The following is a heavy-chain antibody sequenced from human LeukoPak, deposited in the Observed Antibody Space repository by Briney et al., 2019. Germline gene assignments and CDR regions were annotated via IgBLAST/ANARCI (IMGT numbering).Heavy chain of an antibody. CDR2: ISGSGGTT. CDR1: GFTFRNYA. V-gene: IGHV3-23*01. CDR3: AKGTGDYGVAWFDP. Sequence: GGSLRLSCTASGFTFRNYAMSWVRQAPGKGLEWVSAISGSGGTTHYADSVKGRFTISRDNSKNTLYLQMNSLRAEDTAVYYCAKGTGDYGVAWFDPWGQGTLVTVSS. D-gene: IGHD4-17*01. J-gene: IGHJ5*02.